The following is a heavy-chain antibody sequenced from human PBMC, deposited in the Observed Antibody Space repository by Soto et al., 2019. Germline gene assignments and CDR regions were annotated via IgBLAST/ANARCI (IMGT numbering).Heavy chain of an antibody. CDR1: GGSISSSGYY. D-gene: IGHD1-26*01. CDR2: IYNAEST. J-gene: IGHJ4*02. Sequence: LSLTCTVSGGSISSSGYYWTWIRQHPGKGLEWIGYIYNAESTQYNPSLKSRVTISVHTSKNQFSLDLRSVTAADTAVYYCATSVGATDFDYWGQGTLVTVS. V-gene: IGHV4-31*03. CDR3: ATSVGATDFDY.